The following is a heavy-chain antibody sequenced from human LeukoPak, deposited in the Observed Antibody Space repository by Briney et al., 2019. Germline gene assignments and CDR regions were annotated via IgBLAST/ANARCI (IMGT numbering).Heavy chain of an antibody. J-gene: IGHJ3*02. D-gene: IGHD6-19*01. CDR3: ARVGVAVATDAFDI. CDR1: GFTFSSYW. CDR2: IKQDGSEK. Sequence: GGSLRLSCAASGFTFSSYWMSWVRQAPGKGLEWVANIKQDGSEKYYVDSVKGRFTISRDNAKNSLYLQMNSLRDEDMAVYYCARVGVAVATDAFDIWGQGTMVTVSS. V-gene: IGHV3-7*05.